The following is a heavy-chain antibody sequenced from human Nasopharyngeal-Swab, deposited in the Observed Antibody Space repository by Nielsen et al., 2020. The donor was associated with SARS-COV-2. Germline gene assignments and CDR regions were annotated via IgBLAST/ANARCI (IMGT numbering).Heavy chain of an antibody. Sequence: GESLKTSCAASGFTFSDYYMSWIRQAPGKGLEWVSYISSSSSYTNYADSVKGRFTISRDNAKNSLYLQMNSLRAEDTAVYYCARDRRNYYGSGSNNWFDPWGQGTLVTVSS. D-gene: IGHD3-10*01. V-gene: IGHV3-11*05. CDR1: GFTFSDYY. CDR3: ARDRRNYYGSGSNNWFDP. CDR2: ISSSSSYT. J-gene: IGHJ5*02.